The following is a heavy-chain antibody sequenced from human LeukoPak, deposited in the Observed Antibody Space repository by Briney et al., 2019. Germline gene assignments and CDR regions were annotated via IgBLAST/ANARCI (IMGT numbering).Heavy chain of an antibody. CDR2: IYYSGST. Sequence: SETLSLTCTVSGGSISSGGYYWSWIRQHPGKGLEWIGYIYYSGSTYYNPSLKSRVTISVDTSKNQFSLKLSSVTAAATAVYYCARVLREWFSFDYWGQGTLVTVSS. CDR1: GGSISSGGYY. V-gene: IGHV4-31*03. J-gene: IGHJ4*02. CDR3: ARVLREWFSFDY. D-gene: IGHD3-3*01.